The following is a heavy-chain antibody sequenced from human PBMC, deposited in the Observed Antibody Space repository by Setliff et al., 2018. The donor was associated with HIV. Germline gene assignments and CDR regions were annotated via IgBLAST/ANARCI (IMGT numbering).Heavy chain of an antibody. D-gene: IGHD3-16*01. V-gene: IGHV1-69*05. Sequence: GASVKVSCKASGGTFSSHAISWVRQAPGQGLEWMGGIIPIFGTANYAQKFQGRVTITRDTSASTAYMELRSLRSDDTAVYYCARDDGGYNYAEAFDVWGQGTMVTVSS. J-gene: IGHJ3*01. CDR2: IIPIFGTA. CDR3: ARDDGGYNYAEAFDV. CDR1: GGTFSSHA.